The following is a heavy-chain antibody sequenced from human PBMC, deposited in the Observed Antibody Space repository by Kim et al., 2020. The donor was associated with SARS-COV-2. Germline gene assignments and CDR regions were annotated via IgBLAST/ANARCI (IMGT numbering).Heavy chain of an antibody. Sequence: SETLSLTCTVSGGSISSGDYYWSWIRQPPGTGLEWIGYIYYTGSSHYNPSLNSRVTISIDTSKNQFSLKLSSVTAADTAVYYCARGPPIGGGDCYSHWGQGTLVTVSS. J-gene: IGHJ4*02. CDR3: ARGPPIGGGDCYSH. D-gene: IGHD2-21*02. V-gene: IGHV4-30-4*01. CDR2: IYYTGSS. CDR1: GGSISSGDYY.